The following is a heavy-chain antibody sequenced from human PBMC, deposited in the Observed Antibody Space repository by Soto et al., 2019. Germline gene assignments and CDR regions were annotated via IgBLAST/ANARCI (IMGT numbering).Heavy chain of an antibody. D-gene: IGHD4-17*01. J-gene: IGHJ4*02. Sequence: QVQLVQSGAELKKPGSSVKVSCRASGGTFNSHATNWVRQAPGQGLEWMGGIIPVFGSANSAQKFQGRVTITADRSTSTVYMELSSLRSEDTAVYYCARVGDYGEYVFDCWGQGTLVTVSS. CDR2: IIPVFGSA. CDR3: ARVGDYGEYVFDC. V-gene: IGHV1-69*06. CDR1: GGTFNSHA.